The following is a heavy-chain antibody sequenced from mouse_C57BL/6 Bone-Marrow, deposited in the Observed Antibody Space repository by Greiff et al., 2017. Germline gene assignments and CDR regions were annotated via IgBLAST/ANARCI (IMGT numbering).Heavy chain of an antibody. CDR2: IYPRSGNT. Sequence: QVQLQQSGAELARPGASVKLSCKASGYTFTSDGISWVKQRTGQGLEWIGEIYPRSGNTYYNEKFKGKATLTADKSSSTAYMELRSLTSEDSAVYFCASSRIYYGYDAWFAYWGQGTLVTVSA. V-gene: IGHV1-81*01. CDR1: GYTFTSDG. D-gene: IGHD2-2*01. CDR3: ASSRIYYGYDAWFAY. J-gene: IGHJ3*01.